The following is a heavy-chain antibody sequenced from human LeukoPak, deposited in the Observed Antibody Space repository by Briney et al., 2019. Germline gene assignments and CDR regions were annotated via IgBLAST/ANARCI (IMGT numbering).Heavy chain of an antibody. CDR2: ISSSSSYI. V-gene: IGHV3-21*01. CDR3: ARVSPMVRGVMIYYYYGMDV. D-gene: IGHD3-10*01. CDR1: GFTISSYS. J-gene: IGHJ6*02. Sequence: GGSLRLSCAASGFTISSYSMNWVRQAPGKGLEWVSSISSSSSYIYYADSVKGRFTISRDNAKNSLYLQMNSLRAEDTAVYYCARVSPMVRGVMIYYYYGMDVWGQGTTVTVSS.